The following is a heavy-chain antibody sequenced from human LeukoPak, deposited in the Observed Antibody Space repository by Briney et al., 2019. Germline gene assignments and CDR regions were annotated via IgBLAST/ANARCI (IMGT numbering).Heavy chain of an antibody. Sequence: QSGGSLRLSCTASGFTFSNFWMGWVRQAPGKGLEWLAVISYDGNKKYYADSVKGRFTISRDTSKNTLYLQMNSLRAEDTAEYYCARVVVSSSSDYFDYWGQGTLVTVSS. CDR3: ARVVVSSSSDYFDY. CDR2: ISYDGNKK. D-gene: IGHD6-6*01. J-gene: IGHJ4*02. V-gene: IGHV3-30*03. CDR1: GFTFSNFW.